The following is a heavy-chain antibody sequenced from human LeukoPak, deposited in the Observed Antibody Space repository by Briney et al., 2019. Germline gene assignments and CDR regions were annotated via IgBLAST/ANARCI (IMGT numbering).Heavy chain of an antibody. CDR3: ARASVGWYYGMDV. J-gene: IGHJ6*02. V-gene: IGHV3-66*01. Sequence: PGGSLRLSCAASGFTFTNAWMSWVRQAPGKGLEWVSVIYSGGSTYYADSVKGRFTISRDNSKNTLYLQMNSLRAEDTAVYYCARASVGWYYGMDVWGQGTTVTVSS. D-gene: IGHD2-15*01. CDR2: IYSGGST. CDR1: GFTFTNAW.